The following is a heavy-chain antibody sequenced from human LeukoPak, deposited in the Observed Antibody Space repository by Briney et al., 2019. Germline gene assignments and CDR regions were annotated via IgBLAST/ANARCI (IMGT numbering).Heavy chain of an antibody. V-gene: IGHV4-30-4*08. D-gene: IGHD3-22*01. CDR2: IYYSGNT. Sequence: SETLSLTCTVSGGSVSSGSYYWSWIRQPPGKGLEWIGYIYYSGNTYYNPSLNSRVTISVDTSKNQFSLKLSSVTAADTAVYYCARDGSHYYDGRGYSRGYSWFDPWGQGTLVTVSS. CDR1: GGSVSSGSYY. CDR3: ARDGSHYYDGRGYSRGYSWFDP. J-gene: IGHJ5*02.